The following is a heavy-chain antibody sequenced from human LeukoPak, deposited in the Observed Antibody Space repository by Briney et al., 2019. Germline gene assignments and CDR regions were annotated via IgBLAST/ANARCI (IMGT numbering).Heavy chain of an antibody. CDR1: GGSISSSSYY. CDR2: IFYSGNT. Sequence: SETLSLTCTVSGGSISSSSYYWGWIRQPPGKGLEWIGSIFYSGNTHYSPSRKSRVTISLDTSKTQFSLRLSSVTAADTGVYYCARLSVIPPNDAFDLWGQGTMVTVSS. D-gene: IGHD2-2*01. V-gene: IGHV4-39*07. J-gene: IGHJ3*01. CDR3: ARLSVIPPNDAFDL.